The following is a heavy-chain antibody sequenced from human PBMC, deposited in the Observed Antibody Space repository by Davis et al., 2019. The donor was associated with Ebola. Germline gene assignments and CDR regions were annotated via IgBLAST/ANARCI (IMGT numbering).Heavy chain of an antibody. CDR3: ARDGSSWYGY. CDR1: GDTFTSFG. J-gene: IGHJ4*02. CDR2: INPNSGGT. V-gene: IGHV1-2*02. D-gene: IGHD6-13*01. Sequence: ASVKVSCKSSGDTFTSFGISWVRQAPGQGLEWMGWINPNSGGTNYAQKFQGRVTMTRDTSISTAYMELSRLRSDDTAVYYCARDGSSWYGYWGQGTLVTVSS.